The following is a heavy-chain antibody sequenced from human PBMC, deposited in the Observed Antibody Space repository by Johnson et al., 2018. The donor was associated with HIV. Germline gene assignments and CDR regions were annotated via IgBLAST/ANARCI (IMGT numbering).Heavy chain of an antibody. D-gene: IGHD1-26*01. CDR1: GFTFSNAW. V-gene: IGHV3-15*01. CDR2: IKSKTDGGTT. Sequence: VQLVESGGGLVKPGGSLRLSCAASGFTFSNAWMSWVRQAPGKGLEWVGRIKSKTDGGTTDYAAPVKGRFTISRDDSKNTLYLQMNSLKTEDTAVYYCAKELDRAFIVGAPGIWGQGTMVTVSS. CDR3: AKELDRAFIVGAPGI. J-gene: IGHJ3*02.